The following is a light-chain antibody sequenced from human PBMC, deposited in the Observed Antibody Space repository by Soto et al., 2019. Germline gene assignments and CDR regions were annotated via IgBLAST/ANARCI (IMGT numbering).Light chain of an antibody. J-gene: IGLJ2*01. CDR1: SSDVGGYNY. V-gene: IGLV2-14*01. CDR3: SSYRSSSPYVV. CDR2: DVN. Sequence: QSALTQPASVSGSPGQSITISCTGTSSDVGGYNYVSWYQQHPGKAPKLMIYDVNNRPSGVSNRFSGSKSGNTASLTISGLQAEDEAGYYCSSYRSSSPYVVFGGGTKLTVL.